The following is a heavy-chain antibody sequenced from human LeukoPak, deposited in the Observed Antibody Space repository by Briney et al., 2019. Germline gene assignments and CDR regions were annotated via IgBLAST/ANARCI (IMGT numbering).Heavy chain of an antibody. V-gene: IGHV3-23*01. CDR3: AKILAAAGPWYFDY. D-gene: IGHD6-13*01. Sequence: GGSLRLSRAASAFTFSFYAMSWVRQAPGKGLEWVSTISDSGDTTYYADSVKGRFTISRDNSKNTLYLQMNSLRAEDTAVYYCAKILAAAGPWYFDYWGQGTLVTVSS. CDR1: AFTFSFYA. J-gene: IGHJ4*02. CDR2: ISDSGDTT.